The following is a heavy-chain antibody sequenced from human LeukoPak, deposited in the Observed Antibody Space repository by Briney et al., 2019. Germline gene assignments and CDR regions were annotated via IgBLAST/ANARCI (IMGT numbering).Heavy chain of an antibody. CDR1: GFTFSTYS. Sequence: SGGSLRLSCAASGFTFSTYSMNWVRQAPGKALEWVSSISSSSSYIYYAHSVKGRFTISRDNAKNSLYLQMNSLRAEDTAAYYCARGFLGHYSFDYWGQGTLVTVSS. CDR3: ARGFLGHYSFDY. J-gene: IGHJ4*02. CDR2: ISSSSSYI. D-gene: IGHD3-16*01. V-gene: IGHV3-21*01.